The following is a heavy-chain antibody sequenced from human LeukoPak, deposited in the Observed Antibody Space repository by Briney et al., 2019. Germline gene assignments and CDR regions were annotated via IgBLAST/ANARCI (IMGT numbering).Heavy chain of an antibody. CDR3: LGWVATMGEAYYFDY. CDR2: IIPILGIA. D-gene: IGHD5-12*01. Sequence: GASVKVSCKASGGTFSSYAISWVRQAPGQGLEWMGRIIPILGIANYAQKFQGRVTITADKSTSTAYMELSSLRSEDTAVYYCLGWVATMGEAYYFDYWGQGTLVTVSS. J-gene: IGHJ4*02. V-gene: IGHV1-69*04. CDR1: GGTFSSYA.